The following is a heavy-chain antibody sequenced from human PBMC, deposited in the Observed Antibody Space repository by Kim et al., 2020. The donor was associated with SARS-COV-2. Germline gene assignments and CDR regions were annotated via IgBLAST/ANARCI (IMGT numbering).Heavy chain of an antibody. CDR3: AKIPRVEAAGNTYYFDF. J-gene: IGHJ4*02. V-gene: IGHV3-23*01. Sequence: VKGRFTISRDNSRNTVYLQLNSLRAEDTAVYYCAKIPRVEAAGNTYYFDFWGQGTLVTVSS. D-gene: IGHD6-13*01.